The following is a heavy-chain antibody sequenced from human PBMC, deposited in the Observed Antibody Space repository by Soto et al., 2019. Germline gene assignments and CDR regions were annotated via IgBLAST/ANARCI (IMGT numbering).Heavy chain of an antibody. CDR3: ARDLGRYFDWLLYGDYYYGMDV. D-gene: IGHD3-9*01. CDR1: GGSFSSYA. V-gene: IGHV1-69*13. CDR2: IIPIFGTA. J-gene: IGHJ6*02. Sequence: SVKLSCKACGGSFSSYAISWVRQAPRQGLEWMGGIIPIFGTANYAQKFQGRVTITADESTSTAYMELSSLRSEDTAVYYCARDLGRYFDWLLYGDYYYGMDVWGQGTTVTVSS.